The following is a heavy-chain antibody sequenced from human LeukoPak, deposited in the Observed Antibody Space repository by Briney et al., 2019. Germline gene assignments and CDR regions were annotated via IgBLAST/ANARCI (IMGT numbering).Heavy chain of an antibody. Sequence: GGSLRLSCAASGFTFSSYAMSWVRQAPGKGLEWVSAISGSGGSTYYADSVKGRFTISRDNSKNTLYLQMNSLRAEDTAVYYCAKEETLYYDFWSGYSPMGMVDYWGQGTLVTVSS. CDR1: GFTFSSYA. D-gene: IGHD3-3*01. CDR3: AKEETLYYDFWSGYSPMGMVDY. J-gene: IGHJ4*02. V-gene: IGHV3-23*01. CDR2: ISGSGGST.